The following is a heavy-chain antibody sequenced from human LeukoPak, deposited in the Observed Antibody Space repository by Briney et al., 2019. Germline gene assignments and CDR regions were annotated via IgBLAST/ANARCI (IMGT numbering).Heavy chain of an antibody. CDR1: GFTFGSYA. CDR2: ISGGGGGT. Sequence: TGGSLRLSCAASGFTFGSYAMGWVRQSPGKGLEWVSSISGGGGGTYYAEFVKGRFTISRDNSKNTLCLQMNSLRAEDTAVYYCAKHACSGGSCYPTSGYYFDYWGPGTLVTVSS. D-gene: IGHD2-15*01. V-gene: IGHV3-23*01. J-gene: IGHJ4*02. CDR3: AKHACSGGSCYPTSGYYFDY.